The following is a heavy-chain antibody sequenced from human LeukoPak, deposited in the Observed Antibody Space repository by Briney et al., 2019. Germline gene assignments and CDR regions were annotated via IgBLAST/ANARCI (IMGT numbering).Heavy chain of an antibody. D-gene: IGHD5-18*01. CDR3: ARRAPYSYEWSTLDY. CDR1: GGSISSYY. V-gene: IGHV4-59*08. CDR2: IYYSGST. J-gene: IGHJ4*02. Sequence: SETLSLTCTVSGGSISSYYWSWIRQPPGKGLEWIGYIYYSGSTNYYPSLKSRVTISVDTSKNQFSLKLCSVTAADTAVYYCARRAPYSYEWSTLDYWGQGTLVTVSS.